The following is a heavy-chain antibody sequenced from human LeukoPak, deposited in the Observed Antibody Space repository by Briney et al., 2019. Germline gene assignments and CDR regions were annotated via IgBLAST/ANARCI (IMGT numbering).Heavy chain of an antibody. CDR2: FTGSAGNT. CDR1: GFTFSSQA. D-gene: IGHD1/OR15-1a*01. V-gene: IGHV3-23*01. J-gene: IGHJ5*02. Sequence: GGSLRLSCAASGFTFSSQALSWVRQAPGKGLEWVSSFTGSAGNTYYAGSVKGRFTLSRDNSKNTLYLQMNSLRADDTAVYYCAAGGGNTFDPWGQGTLVTVSS. CDR3: AAGGGNTFDP.